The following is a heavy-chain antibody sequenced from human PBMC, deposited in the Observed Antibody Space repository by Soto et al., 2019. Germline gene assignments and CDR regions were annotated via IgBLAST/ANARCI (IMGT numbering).Heavy chain of an antibody. V-gene: IGHV1-18*04. CDR1: GYTFTSYS. J-gene: IGHJ6*02. CDR2: IGPYNGNT. CDR3: ARVACSSTSCYKISAYYGMDV. D-gene: IGHD2-2*02. Sequence: QVQLVQSGAEVREPGASVKVSCKASGYTFTSYSIGWVRQAPGQGLEWMGWIGPYNGNTNYAQKVQGRVTMTADTSTSTAYIELRSLRSDDTAVYFCARVACSSTSCYKISAYYGMDVWGQGTTVTVSS.